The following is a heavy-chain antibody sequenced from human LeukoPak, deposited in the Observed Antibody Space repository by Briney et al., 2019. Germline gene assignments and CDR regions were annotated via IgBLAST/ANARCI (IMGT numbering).Heavy chain of an antibody. CDR3: ARQSSSGSYRNWFDP. CDR1: GYSFTSYW. Sequence: PGESLKISCKGSGYSFTSYWIGRVRQMPGKGLEWMGIIYPGDSDTRYSPSFQGQVTISADKSISTAYLQWSSLKASDTAMYYCARQSSSGSYRNWFDPWGQGTLVTVSS. CDR2: IYPGDSDT. J-gene: IGHJ5*02. D-gene: IGHD1-26*01. V-gene: IGHV5-51*01.